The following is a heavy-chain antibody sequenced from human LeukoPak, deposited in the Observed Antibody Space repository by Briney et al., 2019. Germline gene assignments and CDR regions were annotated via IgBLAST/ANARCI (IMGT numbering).Heavy chain of an antibody. V-gene: IGHV5-10-1*01. CDR3: ARARMDTATADFDY. D-gene: IGHD5-18*01. CDR2: IDPIDSYT. CDR1: GYRFPSYW. Sequence: GESLKISCKASGYRFPSYWITWVRQMPGKGLEWMGGIDPIDSYTTYSPSFQGHVTISADKSIATVYLQWSSLKASDTAMYYCARARMDTATADFDYWGQGTLVTVSS. J-gene: IGHJ4*02.